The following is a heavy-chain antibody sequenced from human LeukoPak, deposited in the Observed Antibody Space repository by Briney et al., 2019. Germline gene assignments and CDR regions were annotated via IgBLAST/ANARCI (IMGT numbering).Heavy chain of an antibody. CDR3: ARVERYEGFDY. Sequence: GGSLRLSCAASGFTFRSYEMNWVRQAPGKGLEWVSYISSSGSTIYYADSVKGRFTISRDNAKNSLYLQMNSLRAEDTAVYYCARVERYEGFDYWGQGTLVTVSS. V-gene: IGHV3-48*03. J-gene: IGHJ4*02. CDR2: ISSSGSTI. CDR1: GFTFRSYE. D-gene: IGHD1-14*01.